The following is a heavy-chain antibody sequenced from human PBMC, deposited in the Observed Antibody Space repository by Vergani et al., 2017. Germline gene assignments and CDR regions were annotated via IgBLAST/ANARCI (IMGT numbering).Heavy chain of an antibody. D-gene: IGHD3-16*01. Sequence: VEAGGGLVQPGGSLRLSCTASGFTFQAFAFHWVRQVSGRGLEWVSGIDRNYGVKNGNSFECRFSISRDNAKKAVFLQMNNLRHEDTALYFCVNDNDYYADGPFDLWGRGTLVTVSS. V-gene: IGHV3-9*01. J-gene: IGHJ2*01. CDR1: GFTFQAFA. CDR3: VNDNDYYADGPFDL. CDR2: IDRNYGVK.